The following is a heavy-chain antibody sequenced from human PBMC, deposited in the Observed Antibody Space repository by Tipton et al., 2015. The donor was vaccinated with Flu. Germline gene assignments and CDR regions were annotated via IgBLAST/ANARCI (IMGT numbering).Heavy chain of an antibody. J-gene: IGHJ3*02. CDR1: GFTLSLYW. Sequence: SLRLSCAASGFTLSLYWMTWVRQAPGKGLEWVANIKQDGSQKYYADSVKGRFTIYRDNAKSSVFLQLNNLRAEDTAVYYCARVPEWPGYGFDIWGQGTQVAVSS. CDR3: ARVPEWPGYGFDI. V-gene: IGHV3-7*03. D-gene: IGHD3-3*01. CDR2: IKQDGSQK.